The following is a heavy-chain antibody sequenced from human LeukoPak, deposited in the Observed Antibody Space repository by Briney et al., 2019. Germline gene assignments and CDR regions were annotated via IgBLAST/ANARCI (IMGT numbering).Heavy chain of an antibody. Sequence: SVKVSCKASGGTFSSYAISWVRQAPGQGLEWMGRIIPILGIANYAQKFQGRVTITADKSTSTAYMELNSLRPEDTAVYYCAREQLALDYWGQGTLVTVSS. CDR3: AREQLALDY. CDR2: IIPILGIA. V-gene: IGHV1-69*04. D-gene: IGHD6-6*01. J-gene: IGHJ4*02. CDR1: GGTFSSYA.